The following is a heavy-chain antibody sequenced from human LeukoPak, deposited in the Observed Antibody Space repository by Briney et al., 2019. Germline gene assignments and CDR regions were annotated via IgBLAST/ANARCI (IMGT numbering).Heavy chain of an antibody. CDR2: IYYSGST. CDR3: ARSTGFTIFGVANHFDY. CDR1: GGSISSYY. D-gene: IGHD3-3*01. V-gene: IGHV4-59*01. J-gene: IGHJ4*02. Sequence: PSETLSLTCTVSGGSISSYYWSWIRQPPGKGLEWIGYIYYSGSTNYNPSLKSRGTISVDTSKKQCSLKLSSVTAADTAVYYCARSTGFTIFGVANHFDYWGQGTLVTVSS.